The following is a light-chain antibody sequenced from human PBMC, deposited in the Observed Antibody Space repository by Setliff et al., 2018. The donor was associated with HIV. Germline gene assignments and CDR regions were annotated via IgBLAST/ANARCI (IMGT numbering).Light chain of an antibody. CDR2: DVI. CDR3: MSYLSTNSYV. CDR1: SSDIGTYDR. V-gene: IGLV2-14*03. Sequence: QSVLTQPASVSGTPGQSTTISCTGSSSDIGTYDRVSWYQQRPDGGPRLIIYDVIHRPSGVPHRFSGSKSGNTASLTISGLQTEDEADYYCMSYLSTNSYVFGTGTKVT. J-gene: IGLJ1*01.